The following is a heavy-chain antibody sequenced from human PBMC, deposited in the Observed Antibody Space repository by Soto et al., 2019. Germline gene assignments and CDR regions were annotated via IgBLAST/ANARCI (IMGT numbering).Heavy chain of an antibody. V-gene: IGHV4-59*01. D-gene: IGHD6-19*01. CDR1: GGTIIYYR. J-gene: IGHJ4*02. Sequence: SETPSLTRPVSGGTIIYYRLILIRQPPGKGLEWIGYIFYSGSTNYNPSLRSRVTISVDTSKNQCSLRLSSVTTADTAMYYCARVGSSGWSPDYWGQGTLVTVS. CDR3: ARVGSSGWSPDY. CDR2: IFYSGST.